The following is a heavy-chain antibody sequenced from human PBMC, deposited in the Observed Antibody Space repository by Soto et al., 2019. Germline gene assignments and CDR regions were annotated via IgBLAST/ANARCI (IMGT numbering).Heavy chain of an antibody. CDR1: GGSISSGGYY. Sequence: SETLSLTCTVSGGSISSGGYYWSWIRQHPGKGLEWIGYIYYSGSTYYNPSLKSRVTISVDTSKNQFSLKLSSVTAADTAVYYCARDRLESEVKAFDIWGQGTMVTVSS. CDR3: ARDRLESEVKAFDI. V-gene: IGHV4-31*03. J-gene: IGHJ3*02. CDR2: IYYSGST. D-gene: IGHD6-19*01.